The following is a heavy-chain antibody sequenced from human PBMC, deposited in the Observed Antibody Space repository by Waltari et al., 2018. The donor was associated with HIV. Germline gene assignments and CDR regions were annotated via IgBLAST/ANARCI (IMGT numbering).Heavy chain of an antibody. V-gene: IGHV3-48*01. Sequence: DSVKGRFTISRDNAKNSLYLQMNSLRPEDTAIYYCARYFDALHFWGQGTLVTVSS. CDR3: ARYFDALHF. J-gene: IGHJ4*02.